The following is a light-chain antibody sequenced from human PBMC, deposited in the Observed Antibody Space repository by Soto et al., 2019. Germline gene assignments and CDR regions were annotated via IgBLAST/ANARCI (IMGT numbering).Light chain of an antibody. CDR3: QHYGSSTRA. V-gene: IGKV3-20*01. CDR1: QSVSSGY. CDR2: GAS. J-gene: IGKJ1*01. Sequence: ELVLTQSPATLSLSPGDTATLSCRATQSVSSGYLARYQQKPGQAPRLLISGASSRATGIPDRFSGIGSGADFTLTITRLEPDDFAVYYCQHYGSSTRAFGQGTKVDIK.